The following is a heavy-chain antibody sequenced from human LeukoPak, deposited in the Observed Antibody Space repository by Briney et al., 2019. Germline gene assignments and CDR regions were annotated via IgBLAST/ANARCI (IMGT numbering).Heavy chain of an antibody. J-gene: IGHJ4*02. V-gene: IGHV1-18*01. Sequence: GASVKVSCKASGYTFTSYGISWVRQAPGQGLEWMGWISACNGNTNYAQKLQGRVTMTTDTSTSTDYMELRSLRSDDTAVYYCARDRATTVTTWAEIDYWGQGTLVTVSS. CDR3: ARDRATTVTTWAEIDY. CDR2: ISACNGNT. D-gene: IGHD4-17*01. CDR1: GYTFTSYG.